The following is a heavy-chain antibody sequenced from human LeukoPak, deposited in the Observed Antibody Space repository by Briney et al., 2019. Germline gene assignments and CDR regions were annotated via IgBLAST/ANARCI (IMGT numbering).Heavy chain of an antibody. CDR3: ARDQDVAVAGTDFDY. Sequence: GGSLRLSCAASGFTFSSYSMHWVRQAPGKGLEWVSSISSSSSYIYYADSVKGRFTISRDNAKNSLYLQMNSLRAEDTAVYYCARDQDVAVAGTDFDYWGQGTLVTVSS. D-gene: IGHD6-19*01. V-gene: IGHV3-21*01. CDR1: GFTFSSYS. J-gene: IGHJ4*02. CDR2: ISSSSSYI.